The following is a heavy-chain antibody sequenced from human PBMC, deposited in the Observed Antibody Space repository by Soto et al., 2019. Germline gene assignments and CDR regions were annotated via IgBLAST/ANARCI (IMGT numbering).Heavy chain of an antibody. CDR3: ARLPGGIAAAGPKGYYFDY. J-gene: IGHJ4*02. V-gene: IGHV4-39*01. Sequence: SGTLSPPCTLSGGSLRRSRFLWGWVRQPPGKGVEWIGSIYYSGSTYYNPSLKSRVTISVDTSKNQFSLKLSSVTAADTAVYYCARLPGGIAAAGPKGYYFDYWGQGTLVTVSS. CDR1: GGSLRRSRFL. CDR2: IYYSGST. D-gene: IGHD6-13*01.